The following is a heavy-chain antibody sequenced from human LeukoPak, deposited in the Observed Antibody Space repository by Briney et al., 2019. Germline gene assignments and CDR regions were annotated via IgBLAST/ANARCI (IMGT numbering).Heavy chain of an antibody. CDR1: GFTFGRYA. CDR2: ISYDGSNK. CDR3: AKYAAAGAYDRHSEIDS. D-gene: IGHD3-22*01. V-gene: IGHV3-30*18. J-gene: IGHJ4*02. Sequence: GGSLRLSCTASGFTFGRYAMHWLRQAPGKGLEWVAVISYDGSNKYSADSLKGQGRFTISRDNSKNTLFLEMNSLRPEDTAVYYCAKYAAAGAYDRHSEIDSWGQGTLVTVSS.